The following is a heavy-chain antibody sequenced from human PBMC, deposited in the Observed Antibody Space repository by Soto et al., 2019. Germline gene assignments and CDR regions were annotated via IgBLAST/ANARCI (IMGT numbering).Heavy chain of an antibody. CDR2: IHYSGST. CDR3: ARESYYGSGATVVGY. CDR1: GGSISSSSHH. J-gene: IGHJ4*02. V-gene: IGHV4-39*07. D-gene: IGHD3-10*01. Sequence: PSETLSLTCTVSGGSISSSSHHWGWIRQPPGKGLEWIGSIHYSGSTYYNPSLKSRVTISVDTSKNQFSLKLNSVTAADTAVYYCARESYYGSGATVVGYWGLGTLVTVSS.